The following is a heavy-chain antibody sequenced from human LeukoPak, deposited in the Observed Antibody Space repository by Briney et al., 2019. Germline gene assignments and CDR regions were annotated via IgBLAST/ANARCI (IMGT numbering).Heavy chain of an antibody. CDR3: ARAEVGATPYYYYYGMDV. Sequence: SVKVSCKASGGTFSSYAISWVRQAPGQGLEWMGGIIPIFGTANYAQKLQGRVTITADESTSTAYMELSSLRSEDTAVYYCARAEVGATPYYYYYGMDVWGQGTTVTVSS. CDR2: IIPIFGTA. V-gene: IGHV1-69*13. J-gene: IGHJ6*02. D-gene: IGHD1-26*01. CDR1: GGTFSSYA.